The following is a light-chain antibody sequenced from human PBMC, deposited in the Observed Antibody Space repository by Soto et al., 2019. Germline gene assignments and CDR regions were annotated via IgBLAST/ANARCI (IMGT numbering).Light chain of an antibody. CDR2: VAS. Sequence: EIVLPQSPGTLSLSPGERATLSCRASQSVSSTYLAWYQQKPGQAPRLLIYVASSRATGLPDRFSGSGSGTDFTLTISRLEAEDFAVYYCQQYGSSPLTFGGGTKVEIK. CDR1: QSVSSTY. V-gene: IGKV3-20*01. J-gene: IGKJ4*01. CDR3: QQYGSSPLT.